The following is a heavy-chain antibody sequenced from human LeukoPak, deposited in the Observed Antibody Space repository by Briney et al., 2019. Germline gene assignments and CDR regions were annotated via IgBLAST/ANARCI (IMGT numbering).Heavy chain of an antibody. CDR1: GGSIGAYY. CDR3: ARRWAPNWYFGL. V-gene: IGHV4-4*09. D-gene: IGHD3-16*01. J-gene: IGHJ2*01. Sequence: KPSETLSLTCTVSGGSIGAYYWSWIRQPPGKGLEWIGYIYTNGSTNYNPSLKSRVAITIDMSKNELSLKLNSMAAADTAVYYCARRWAPNWYFGLWGRGTLVTVAS. CDR2: IYTNGST.